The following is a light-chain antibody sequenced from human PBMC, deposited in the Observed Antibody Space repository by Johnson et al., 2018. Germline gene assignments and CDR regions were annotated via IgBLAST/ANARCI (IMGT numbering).Light chain of an antibody. Sequence: QSVLTQPPSVSAAPGQKVTISCSGSSSNIGNNYVSWYQQLPGTAPKLLIYENNKLPSGIPDRFSGSKSGTSATLGITELQTGDEADYYCGTLDSSLSAGNVFGTGTKVTVL. J-gene: IGLJ1*01. CDR1: SSNIGNNY. CDR3: GTLDSSLSAGNV. CDR2: ENN. V-gene: IGLV1-51*02.